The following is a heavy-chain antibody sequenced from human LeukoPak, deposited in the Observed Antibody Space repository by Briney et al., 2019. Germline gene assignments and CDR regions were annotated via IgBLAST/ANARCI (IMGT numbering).Heavy chain of an antibody. Sequence: ASVKVSCKASGYTFTSYGISWVRQAPGQGLEWMGWISAYNGNTNYAQKLQGRVTMTTDTSTSTAYMELRSLRSDDTAVYYCARSQRMNYYGSGSYLLWGQGTLVTVSS. D-gene: IGHD3-10*01. J-gene: IGHJ4*02. CDR2: ISAYNGNT. V-gene: IGHV1-18*01. CDR3: ARSQRMNYYGSGSYLL. CDR1: GYTFTSYG.